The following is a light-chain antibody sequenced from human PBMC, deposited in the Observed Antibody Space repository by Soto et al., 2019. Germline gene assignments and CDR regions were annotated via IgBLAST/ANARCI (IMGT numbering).Light chain of an antibody. Sequence: EIVLTQSPATLSLSPGERATLSCRASQNVANYLDWYQQKPGQAPRLLIYESSNRATGIAARFSGSGSGTDFILTISSLEPEDFAVYYCQQRSNWPPFTFGQGTRLEIK. CDR2: ESS. J-gene: IGKJ5*01. V-gene: IGKV3-11*01. CDR1: QNVANY. CDR3: QQRSNWPPFT.